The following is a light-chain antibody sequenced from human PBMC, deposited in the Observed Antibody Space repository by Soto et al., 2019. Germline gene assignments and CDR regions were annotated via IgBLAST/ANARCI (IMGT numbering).Light chain of an antibody. CDR1: QSVSSN. CDR3: QRYSDWPRT. V-gene: IGKV3-15*01. CDR2: GAS. J-gene: IGKJ2*01. Sequence: EIVMTQSPATLSVSPGERATLSCRASQSVSSNLAWYQQKPGQSPRLLIYGASTRATGIPARFSGSGSGTEFTLTISSLQSEDLTIYYCQRYSDWPRTFGQGTKLEIK.